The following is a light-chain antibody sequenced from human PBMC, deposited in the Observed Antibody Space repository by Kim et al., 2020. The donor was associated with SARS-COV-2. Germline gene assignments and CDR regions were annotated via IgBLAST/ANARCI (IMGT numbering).Light chain of an antibody. V-gene: IGKV3-20*01. CDR3: QQYDTLPLT. CDR2: GAS. J-gene: IGKJ4*01. CDR1: QSISSNS. Sequence: EIVLTQSPGTLSLSPGEIATLSCRASQSISSNSLAWYQQKPGQAPRLLIYGASSRATDVPDRISASGSGTDFTLTISRLEPEDFAVYYCQQYDTLPLTFGGGTKL.